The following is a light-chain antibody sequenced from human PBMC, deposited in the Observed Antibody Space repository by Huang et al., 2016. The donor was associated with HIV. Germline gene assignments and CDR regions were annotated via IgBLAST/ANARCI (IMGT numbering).Light chain of an antibody. J-gene: IGKJ4*01. CDR1: QNVRSN. CDR2: DTS. V-gene: IGKV3D-15*01. CDR3: QQYDNWPPGLT. Sequence: EIVMTQSPATLSVSPGGGATLSCRASQNVRSNLAWYQQTPGQAPRLLIYDTSTRASGVPARFSCSGSGTEFTLTISGLQSEDFAVYYCQQYDNWPPGLTFGGGTKVEI.